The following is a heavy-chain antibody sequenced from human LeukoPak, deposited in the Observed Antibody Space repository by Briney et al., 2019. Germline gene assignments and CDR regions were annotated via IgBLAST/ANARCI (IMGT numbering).Heavy chain of an antibody. D-gene: IGHD3-16*01. J-gene: IGHJ1*01. CDR3: ARGLKGLSPALQH. CDR2: INHSGST. V-gene: IGHV4-34*01. CDR1: GGSFGGYY. Sequence: SETLSLTCAVYGGSFGGYYWSWIRQPPGKGLEWIGEINHSGSTNYNPSLKSRVTILVDTSKNQFSLKLSSVTAADTAVYYCARGLKGLSPALQHWGQGTLVTVSS.